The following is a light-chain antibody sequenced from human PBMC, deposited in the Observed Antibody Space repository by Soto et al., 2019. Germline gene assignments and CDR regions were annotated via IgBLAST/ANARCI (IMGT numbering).Light chain of an antibody. J-gene: IGLJ1*01. CDR1: SSNIGSNT. CDR3: ATWDGSLSAYV. Sequence: QSVLTQSPSASGTPGQGVTISCSGSSSNIGSNTVDWYQQFPGTAPKLLIYSNIKRPSGVPDRFSGSKSVTSASLAIRGLQSEDEADYCCATWDGSLSAYVFGTGTKVTVL. CDR2: SNI. V-gene: IGLV1-44*01.